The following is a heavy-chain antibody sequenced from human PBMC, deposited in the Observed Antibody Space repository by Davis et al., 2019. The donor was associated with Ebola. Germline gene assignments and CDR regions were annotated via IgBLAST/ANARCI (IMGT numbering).Heavy chain of an antibody. J-gene: IGHJ5*02. CDR2: TNPSTGDT. V-gene: IGHV1-2*02. D-gene: IGHD3-10*01. CDR3: AGGFSFDP. Sequence: AASVKVSCKASGYTFTGYYIHWVRQAPGQGLEWMGWTNPSTGDTNTAQRFQGRVTMTRDTSITTAYMELSRLRSDDTGVYYCAGGFSFDPWGQGTLVTVSS. CDR1: GYTFTGYY.